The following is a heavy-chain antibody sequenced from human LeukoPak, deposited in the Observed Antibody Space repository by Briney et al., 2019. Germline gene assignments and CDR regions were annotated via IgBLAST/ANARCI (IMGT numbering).Heavy chain of an antibody. CDR3: ARGRNYYGSGSSRLLGY. V-gene: IGHV1-46*01. D-gene: IGHD3-10*01. J-gene: IGHJ4*02. CDR2: INPSGGST. CDR1: GYTFTSYY. Sequence: ASVKVSCKASGYTFTSYYMHWVRQAPGQGLEWMGIINPSGGSTSYAQKFQGRVTMTRDTSTSTVYMELSSLRSEDTAVYYCARGRNYYGSGSSRLLGYWGQGTLVTVSS.